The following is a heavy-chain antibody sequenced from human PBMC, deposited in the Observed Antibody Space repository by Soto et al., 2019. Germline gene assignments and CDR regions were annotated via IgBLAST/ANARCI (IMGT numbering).Heavy chain of an antibody. CDR2: ISGDSNYI. CDR1: GFTFSSCS. Sequence: PGGSLRLSCAASGFTFSSCSMNWVRQAPGKGLEWVSSISGDSNYIYDADSVKGRFTISRDNAKNSLYLYINSLRAEDTAVYYCARVPYGSGSDWYLDLWGRGTLVTVSS. V-gene: IGHV3-21*01. J-gene: IGHJ2*01. CDR3: ARVPYGSGSDWYLDL. D-gene: IGHD6-19*01.